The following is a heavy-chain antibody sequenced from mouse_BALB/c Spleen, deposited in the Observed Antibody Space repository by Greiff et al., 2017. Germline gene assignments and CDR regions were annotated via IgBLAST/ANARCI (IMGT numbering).Heavy chain of an antibody. Sequence: VQLQQSGAELVKPGASVKLSCTASGFNIKDTYMHWVKQRPEQGLEWIGRIDPANGNTKYDPKFQGKATITADTSSNTAYLQLSSLTSEDTAAYYCARDYYYGSRNYWGQGTSVTVSS. V-gene: IGHV14-3*02. CDR3: ARDYYYGSRNY. CDR2: IDPANGNT. CDR1: GFNIKDTY. J-gene: IGHJ4*01. D-gene: IGHD1-1*01.